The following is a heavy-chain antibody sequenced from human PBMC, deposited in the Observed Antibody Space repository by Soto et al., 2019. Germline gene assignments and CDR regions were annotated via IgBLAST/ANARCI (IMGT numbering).Heavy chain of an antibody. D-gene: IGHD6-6*01. J-gene: IGHJ4*02. Sequence: LRLSCAASGFTFSSYGMHWVRQAPGKGLEWVAVISYDGSNKYYADSVKGRFSISRDNSKNTLYLQMNSLRAEDTAVYYCATTMESIAARGAFDYWGQGTLVTVSS. CDR2: ISYDGSNK. V-gene: IGHV3-30*03. CDR3: ATTMESIAARGAFDY. CDR1: GFTFSSYG.